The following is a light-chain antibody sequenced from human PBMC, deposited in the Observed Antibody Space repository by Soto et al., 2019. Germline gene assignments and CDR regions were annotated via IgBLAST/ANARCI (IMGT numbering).Light chain of an antibody. J-gene: IGLJ2*01. CDR1: SSNIGAGYD. Sequence: QSALTQPPSVSGAPGQRVTISCTGSSSNIGAGYDVHWYKQLPGTAPKLLIYDNANRPSGVPDRFSGSKSGTSASLAITGLQAEDEADYYCQSYDSSMTAVAFGGGTQLTVL. V-gene: IGLV1-40*01. CDR2: DNA. CDR3: QSYDSSMTAVA.